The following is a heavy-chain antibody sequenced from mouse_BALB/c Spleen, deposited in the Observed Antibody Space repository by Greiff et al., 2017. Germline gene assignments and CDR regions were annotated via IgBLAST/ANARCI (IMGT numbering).Heavy chain of an antibody. D-gene: IGHD1-2*01. Sequence: EVMLVESGGGLVQPGGSLRLSCATSGFTFTDYYMSWVRQPPGKALEWLGFIRNKANGYTTEYSASVKGRFTISRDNSQSILYLQMNTLRAEDSATYYCARGEYGLLDYWGQGTTLTVSS. V-gene: IGHV7-3*02. CDR1: GFTFTDYY. CDR2: IRNKANGYTT. CDR3: ARGEYGLLDY. J-gene: IGHJ2*01.